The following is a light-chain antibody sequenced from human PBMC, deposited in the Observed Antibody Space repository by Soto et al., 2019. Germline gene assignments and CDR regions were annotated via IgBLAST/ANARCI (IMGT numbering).Light chain of an antibody. CDR2: GAS. J-gene: IGKJ4*01. CDR1: QSVSSN. Sequence: EIVMPQAPATLSVSPGERDTLSCRASQSVSSNLAWYQQKPGQAPRLLVYGASTRATGIPARFSGSGSGTQFTLTISSLQSEDFAVYYCQQHNNWPLTFGGGTNVEIK. CDR3: QQHNNWPLT. V-gene: IGKV3-15*01.